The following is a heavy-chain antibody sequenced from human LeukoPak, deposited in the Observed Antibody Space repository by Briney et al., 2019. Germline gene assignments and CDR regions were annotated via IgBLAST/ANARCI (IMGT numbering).Heavy chain of an antibody. Sequence: PSQTLSLTCTVSGDSISSGGYYWSWIRQHPGEGLEWIGYIYYSGTTYYNPSLKSRVTISVDTSKNQFSLKLNSVTAADTAVYYCASKLRRQWYFDPWGRGTPVTVSS. J-gene: IGHJ2*01. D-gene: IGHD6-6*01. V-gene: IGHV4-31*03. CDR1: GDSISSGGYY. CDR3: ASKLRRQWYFDP. CDR2: IYYSGTT.